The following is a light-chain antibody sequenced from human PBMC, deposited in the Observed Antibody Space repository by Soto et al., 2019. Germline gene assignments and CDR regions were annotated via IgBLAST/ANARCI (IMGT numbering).Light chain of an antibody. CDR1: RSNIGAGYD. CDR3: QSYESSLSGWI. CDR2: GNT. V-gene: IGLV1-40*01. Sequence: QSVLTQPPSMSGAPGQGVTISCTGSRSNIGAGYDVHWYQQVPGTAPKLLIYGNTNRPSGVPDRFSASKSGTSASLAISGLQAEDEADYYCQSYESSLSGWIFGGGTKLTVL. J-gene: IGLJ2*01.